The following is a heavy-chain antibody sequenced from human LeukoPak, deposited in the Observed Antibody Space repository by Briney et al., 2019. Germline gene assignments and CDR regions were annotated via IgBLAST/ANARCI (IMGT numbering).Heavy chain of an antibody. CDR3: ARVVTWFDP. Sequence: GGSLRLSCAASGFTFSSFWMSWVRQAPGKGLEWVAHIKEDGSMQSYVDSVKGRFTISRDNAKNSVYLQMNSLGAEDTAVYYCARVVTWFDPWGQGSLVTVSS. CDR1: GFTFSSFW. V-gene: IGHV3-7*04. CDR2: IKEDGSMQ. J-gene: IGHJ5*02.